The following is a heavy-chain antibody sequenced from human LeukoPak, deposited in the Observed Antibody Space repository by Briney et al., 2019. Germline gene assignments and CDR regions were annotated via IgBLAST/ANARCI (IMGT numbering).Heavy chain of an antibody. Sequence: GGSLRLSCAASGFTFSDYYMSWIRQAPGKGRQWVSYISISGSTIYYKDSLKGPFTISRATAKNYLYLKLNSLRAEDTAVYYCARRSVGYYYYMDVWGTGTTVTVSS. V-gene: IGHV3-11*01. CDR1: GFTFSDYY. CDR3: ARRSVGYYYYMDV. CDR2: ISISGSTI. J-gene: IGHJ6*03. D-gene: IGHD2-2*01.